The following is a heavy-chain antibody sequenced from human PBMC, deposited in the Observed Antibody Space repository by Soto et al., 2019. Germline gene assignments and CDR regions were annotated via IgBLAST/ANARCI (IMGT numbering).Heavy chain of an antibody. V-gene: IGHV3-23*01. Sequence: PGGSLRLSCAASGFTFSSYAIILFRQAPGKGLEWVSAISGSGGSTYYADSVKGRFTISRDNSKNTLYLQMNSLRAEDTAVYYCAKDDPYYYDSSGYSYYYGMDVWGQGTTVTVSS. CDR1: GFTFSSYA. J-gene: IGHJ6*02. D-gene: IGHD3-22*01. CDR3: AKDDPYYYDSSGYSYYYGMDV. CDR2: ISGSGGST.